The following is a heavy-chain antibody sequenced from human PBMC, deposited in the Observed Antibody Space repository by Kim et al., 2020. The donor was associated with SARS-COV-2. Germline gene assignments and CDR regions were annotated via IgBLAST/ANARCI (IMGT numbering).Heavy chain of an antibody. CDR2: ISYDGSNK. Sequence: GGSLRLSCAASGFTFSSYGMHWVRQAPGKGLEWVAVISYDGSNKYYADSVKGRFTISRDNSKNTLYLQMNSLRAEDTAVYYCAKDRRLVLRFPFFDYWGQGTLVTVSS. D-gene: IGHD2-15*01. V-gene: IGHV3-30*18. CDR3: AKDRRLVLRFPFFDY. J-gene: IGHJ4*02. CDR1: GFTFSSYG.